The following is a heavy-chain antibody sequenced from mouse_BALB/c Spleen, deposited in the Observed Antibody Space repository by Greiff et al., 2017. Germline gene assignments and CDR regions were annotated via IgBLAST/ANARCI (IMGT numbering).Heavy chain of an antibody. CDR1: GYSITSDYA. D-gene: IGHD2-4*01. CDR2: ISYSGST. J-gene: IGHJ3*01. Sequence: EVQLQESGPGLVKPSQSLSLTCTVTGYSITSDYAWNWIRQFPGNKLEWMGYISYSGSTSYNPSLKSRISITRDTSKNQFFLQLNSVTTEDTATYYGARGDYDYDWFAYWGQGTLVTVSA. V-gene: IGHV3-2*02. CDR3: ARGDYDYDWFAY.